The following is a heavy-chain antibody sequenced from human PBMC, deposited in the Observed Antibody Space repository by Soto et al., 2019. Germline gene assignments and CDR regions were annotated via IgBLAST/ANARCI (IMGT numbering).Heavy chain of an antibody. V-gene: IGHV3-48*01. Sequence: GLSLRLCCTASGGSFNTYSRHWVRQAPGKGLEWISYISSDSKTIDYSDSVKGRFTISRDNARNSLYLQMKSLRAEDTAVYYCARDRFGRFQRSGGACYDFWGQGTRVTVSS. D-gene: IGHD2-15*01. J-gene: IGHJ4*02. CDR1: GGSFNTYS. CDR3: ARDRFGRFQRSGGACYDF. CDR2: ISSDSKTI.